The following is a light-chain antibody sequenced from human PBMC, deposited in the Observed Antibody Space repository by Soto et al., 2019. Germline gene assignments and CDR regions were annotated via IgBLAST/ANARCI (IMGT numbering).Light chain of an antibody. CDR3: QQYGSSPSMYT. CDR2: GAS. V-gene: IGKV3-20*01. Sequence: EIVLTQSPGTLSLSPGERANLSCRASQSVSSSDLAWYQQKPGQAPRLLIYGASSRATGIPDRFSGSGSGTDFTLTISRLEPEDFAVYYCQQYGSSPSMYTFGQGTKLEIK. J-gene: IGKJ2*01. CDR1: QSVSSSD.